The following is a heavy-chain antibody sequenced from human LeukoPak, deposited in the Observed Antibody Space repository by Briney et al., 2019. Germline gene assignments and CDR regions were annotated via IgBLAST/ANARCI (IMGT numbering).Heavy chain of an antibody. D-gene: IGHD6-13*01. J-gene: IGHJ4*02. CDR2: ISWNSGSI. CDR1: GFTFSSYS. CDR3: AKDSSSWLEYYFDY. V-gene: IGHV3-9*03. Sequence: GGSLRLSCAASGFTFSSYSMNWVRQAPGKGLEWVSGISWNSGSIGYADSVKGRFTISRDNAKNSLYLQMNSLRAEDMALYYCAKDSSSWLEYYFDYWGQGTPATVPS.